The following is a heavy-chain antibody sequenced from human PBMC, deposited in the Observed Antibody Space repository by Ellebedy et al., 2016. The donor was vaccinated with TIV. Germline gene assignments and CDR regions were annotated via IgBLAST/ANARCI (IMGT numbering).Heavy chain of an antibody. J-gene: IGHJ6*02. D-gene: IGHD3-22*01. CDR2: INSDGSDT. CDR3: ARGVSYYHDSSGYGTV. Sequence: GESLKISXAASGFTFSSYWMNWVRQAPGKGLVWVSRINSDGSDTNYADSVKGRFTISRDNAENTLYLQMSGLRAEDTAVYYCARGVSYYHDSSGYGTVWGQGTTATVSS. V-gene: IGHV3-74*01. CDR1: GFTFSSYW.